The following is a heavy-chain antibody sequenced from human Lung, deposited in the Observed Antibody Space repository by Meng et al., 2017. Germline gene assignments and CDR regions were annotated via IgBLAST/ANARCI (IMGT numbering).Heavy chain of an antibody. J-gene: IGHJ4*02. CDR2: MNRDGTKQ. Sequence: EAGCAYVPPVVSLISACAASGFTIPDHWMSWVRQGPGKWLVWVSSMNRDGTKQTDADSVKGRFTISRDNAKNTLYLQMNNLRAEDTAFYYCTNDRLNYWGQGALVTVSS. CDR1: GFTIPDHW. V-gene: IGHV3-74*01. CDR3: TNDRLNY. D-gene: IGHD1-1*01.